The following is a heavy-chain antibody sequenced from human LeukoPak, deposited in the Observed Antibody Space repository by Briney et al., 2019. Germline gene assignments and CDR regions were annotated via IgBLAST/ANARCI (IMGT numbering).Heavy chain of an antibody. J-gene: IGHJ4*02. Sequence: KPGESLRLSCAASGFTFSNYSMNWVRQAPGKGLEWVSSISGSSSYMYYADSMKGRFTISRDNAKNSLYLQMNSLRAEDTAVYYCVRLRRNSDTSGFYYYYDFWGQGTLVTVSS. V-gene: IGHV3-21*01. CDR1: GFTFSNYS. CDR2: ISGSSSYM. D-gene: IGHD3-22*01. CDR3: VRLRRNSDTSGFYYYYDF.